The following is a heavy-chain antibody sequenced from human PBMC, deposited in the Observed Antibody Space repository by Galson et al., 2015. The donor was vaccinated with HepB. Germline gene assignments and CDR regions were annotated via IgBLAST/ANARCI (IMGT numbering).Heavy chain of an antibody. CDR1: GFSLSSSGMC. D-gene: IGHD2-21*01. CDR2: IGWDDIK. Sequence: PALVKPTQTLTLTCTFSGFSLSSSGMCVSWIRQPPGKALEWLALIGWDDIKYYSTSLKTRLTISKDTSKNQVVLTMTNMDPVDTATYYCVRGFSGDFPGLWRFDPWGQGTLVTVSS. V-gene: IGHV2-70*01. J-gene: IGHJ5*02. CDR3: VRGFSGDFPGLWRFDP.